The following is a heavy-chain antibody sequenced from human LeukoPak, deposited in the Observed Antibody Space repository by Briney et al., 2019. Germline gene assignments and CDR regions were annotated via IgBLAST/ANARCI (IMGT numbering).Heavy chain of an antibody. CDR1: RGSISSSSYY. CDR3: ARQQWLASYYYYMDV. V-gene: IGHV4-39*01. Sequence: SETLSLTCTVSRGSISSSSYYWGWIRQPPGKGLEWIGSIYYSGSTYYNPSLKSRVTISVDTSKNQFSLKLSSVTAADTAVYYCARQQWLASYYYYMDVWGKGTTVTVSS. J-gene: IGHJ6*03. CDR2: IYYSGST. D-gene: IGHD6-19*01.